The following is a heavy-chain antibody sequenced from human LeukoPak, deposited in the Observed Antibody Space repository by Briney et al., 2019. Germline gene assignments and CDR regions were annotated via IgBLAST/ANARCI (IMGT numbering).Heavy chain of an antibody. CDR1: GFTFSSYV. CDR3: AKMYYDSSGHFDY. Sequence: GGSLRLSCAGSGFTFSSYVMSWVRQAPGKGLEWVSASSGSGGSTYNADSVKGRFTISRDNSKNTLYLQMNSLRAEDTAVYYCAKMYYDSSGHFDYWGQGTLVTVSS. V-gene: IGHV3-23*01. CDR2: SSGSGGST. J-gene: IGHJ4*02. D-gene: IGHD3-22*01.